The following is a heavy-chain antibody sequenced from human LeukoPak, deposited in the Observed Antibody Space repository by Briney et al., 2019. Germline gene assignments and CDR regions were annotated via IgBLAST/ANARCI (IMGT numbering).Heavy chain of an antibody. Sequence: PSETLSLTCAVSGYSISSGYYWGWIRPPPGKGLEWIGSIYHSGSTYYNPSLKSRVTISVDTSKNLFSLKLSSVTAADTAVYYCARRYYDFWSGYYTFFDYWGQGTLVTVSS. D-gene: IGHD3-3*01. CDR3: ARRYYDFWSGYYTFFDY. J-gene: IGHJ4*02. V-gene: IGHV4-38-2*01. CDR2: IYHSGST. CDR1: GYSISSGYY.